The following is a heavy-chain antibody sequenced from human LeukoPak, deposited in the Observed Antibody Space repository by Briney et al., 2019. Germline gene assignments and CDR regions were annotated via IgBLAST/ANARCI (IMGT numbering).Heavy chain of an antibody. CDR3: AKVHCISTNCNHIWTYFDY. CDR2: ITVNNGYT. Sequence: ASVKVSCKAAGYTFTSHGFIWLRQAPGQGLEWMGWITVNNGYTKYAQELQGRVTMTTDTSTSTAYMELRSLRSDDTAVYYCAKVHCISTNCNHIWTYFDYWGQGTLVTVS. J-gene: IGHJ4*02. CDR1: GYTFTSHG. V-gene: IGHV1-18*01. D-gene: IGHD2-2*01.